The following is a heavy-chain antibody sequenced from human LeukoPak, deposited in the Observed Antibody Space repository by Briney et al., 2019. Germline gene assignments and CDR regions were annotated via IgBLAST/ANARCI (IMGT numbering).Heavy chain of an antibody. CDR1: GYTFTGYY. CDR3: ARDRGDCTNGVCYTHDAFDI. V-gene: IGHV1-2*06. D-gene: IGHD2-8*01. J-gene: IGHJ3*02. Sequence: ASVKVSCKASGYTFTGYYMHWVRQAPGQGLEWMGRINPNSGGTNYAQKFQGRVTTTRDTSISTAYMELSRLRSDDTAVYYCARDRGDCTNGVCYTHDAFDIWGQGTMVTVSS. CDR2: INPNSGGT.